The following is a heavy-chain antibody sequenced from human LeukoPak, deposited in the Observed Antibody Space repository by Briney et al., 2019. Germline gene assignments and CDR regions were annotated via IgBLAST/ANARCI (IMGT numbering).Heavy chain of an antibody. CDR1: GGSISSSSYY. J-gene: IGHJ4*02. Sequence: PSETLSLTCTVSGGSISSSSYYWGWIRQPPGKGLEWIGYIYYSGSTYYNPSLKSRVTISVDTSKNQFSLKLSSVTAADTAVYYCARLFGPIYGSALADNFDYWGQGTLVTVSS. V-gene: IGHV4-30-4*08. CDR2: IYYSGST. D-gene: IGHD3-10*01. CDR3: ARLFGPIYGSALADNFDY.